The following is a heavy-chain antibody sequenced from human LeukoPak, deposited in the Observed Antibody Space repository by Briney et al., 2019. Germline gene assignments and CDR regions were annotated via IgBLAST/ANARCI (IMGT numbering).Heavy chain of an antibody. J-gene: IGHJ4*02. Sequence: ASVKVSCKASGYTFSTYAINWVRQATGQGLEWMGRIIPFVGIANYTQRFRGRVTITADDSISTTYMELSRLRSEDTAVYYCASESRVILSGYYIVAAFCYWGQVALVTVAS. V-gene: IGHV1-69*04. CDR2: IIPFVGIA. CDR3: ASESRVILSGYYIVAAFCY. D-gene: IGHD3-9*01. CDR1: GYTFSTYA.